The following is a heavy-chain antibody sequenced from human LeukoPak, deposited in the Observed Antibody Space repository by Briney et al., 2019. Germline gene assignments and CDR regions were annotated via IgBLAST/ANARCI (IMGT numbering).Heavy chain of an antibody. CDR1: GGTFSNSA. V-gene: IGHV1-69*06. CDR2: IIPIFATA. D-gene: IGHD2-15*01. Sequence: GASVKVSCKAYGGTFSNSAFTWVRQAPGQGLEWMGRIIPIFATANYAQKFQGRVTITADKSTTTTYMELSSLRSEDTAVYYCAKAPVTTCSGAYCYPFDYWSQGTLVTVSS. CDR3: AKAPVTTCSGAYCYPFDY. J-gene: IGHJ4*02.